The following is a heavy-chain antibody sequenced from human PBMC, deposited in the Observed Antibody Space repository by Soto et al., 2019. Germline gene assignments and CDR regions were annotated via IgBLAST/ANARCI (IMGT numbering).Heavy chain of an antibody. V-gene: IGHV4-39*02. CDR1: GGSISGSNFY. CDR3: VRDPLIDY. CDR2: ISYNGNT. J-gene: IGHJ4*02. Sequence: SETLSLTCTVSGGSISGSNFYWGWIRQPPGKDLEWIGRISYNGNTHYNPSLQSRLTISLDTSTNQFSLRLRSVTAEDTAVYYCVRDPLIDYWGQGTLVTVSS.